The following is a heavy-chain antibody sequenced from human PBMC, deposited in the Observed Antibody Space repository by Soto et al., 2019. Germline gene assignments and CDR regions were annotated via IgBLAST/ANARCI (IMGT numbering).Heavy chain of an antibody. J-gene: IGHJ3*02. CDR3: ARDRGCSGGSCYSSAFDI. CDR2: IIPIFGTA. Sequence: GASVKVSCKASGGTFSSYAISWVRQAPGQGLEWMGGIIPIFGTANYAQKFQGRVTITADESTSTAYMELSSLRSEDTAVYYCARDRGCSGGSCYSSAFDIWGQGTMVTV. CDR1: GGTFSSYA. V-gene: IGHV1-69*13. D-gene: IGHD2-15*01.